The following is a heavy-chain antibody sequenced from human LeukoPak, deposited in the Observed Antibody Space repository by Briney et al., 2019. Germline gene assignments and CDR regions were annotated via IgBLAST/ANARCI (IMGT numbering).Heavy chain of an antibody. D-gene: IGHD1-14*01. V-gene: IGHV3-53*04. CDR1: GVTVSSNF. CDR2: IYTGGST. J-gene: IGHJ4*02. CDR3: ARGDHGRFDY. Sequence: GGSLRLSCAASGVTVSSNFMSWVRQSPGAWLEWVSIIYTGGSTYHADSVKGRFTLSRHDSKNTLYLQMNSLRVEDTAVYYCARGDHGRFDYWGQGTLVTVSS.